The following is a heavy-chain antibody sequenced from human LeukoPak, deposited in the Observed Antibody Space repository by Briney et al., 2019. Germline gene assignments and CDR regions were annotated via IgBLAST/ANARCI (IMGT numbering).Heavy chain of an antibody. CDR3: AKTPKSGYPPYFYYYGMDV. D-gene: IGHD3-3*01. V-gene: IGHV3-23*01. Sequence: PGGSLRLSCAASGFTFSSYAMSWVRQAPGKGLEWVSGTSGSGGSTYYADSVKGRFTISRDNSKNTLLLQMNSLRAEDTAIYYCAKTPKSGYPPYFYYYGMDVWGQGTTVTVSS. CDR2: TSGSGGST. CDR1: GFTFSSYA. J-gene: IGHJ6*02.